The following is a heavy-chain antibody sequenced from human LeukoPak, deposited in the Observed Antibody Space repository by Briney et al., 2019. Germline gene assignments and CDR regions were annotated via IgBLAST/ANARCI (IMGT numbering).Heavy chain of an antibody. CDR2: IYHSGNT. Sequence: SETLSPTCTVSGGSIRSYYWSWIRQPPGKGLEWIGNIYHSGNTNYNPSLKSRVTTSIDTSKNQFALKVSSVTAADTAMYYCAREKAADGTNWGDYFDYWGQGTLVAVSS. CDR1: GGSIRSYY. D-gene: IGHD6-13*01. CDR3: AREKAADGTNWGDYFDY. V-gene: IGHV4-59*01. J-gene: IGHJ4*02.